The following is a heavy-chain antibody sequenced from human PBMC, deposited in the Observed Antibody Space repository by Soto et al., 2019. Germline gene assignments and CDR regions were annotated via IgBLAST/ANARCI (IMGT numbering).Heavy chain of an antibody. V-gene: IGHV1-69*01. CDR3: GSGLGGATHYYYYYGMDV. D-gene: IGHD1-26*01. CDR2: IIPIFGTA. CDR1: GGTFSSYA. Sequence: QVQLVQSGAEGKKPGSSVKVSCKASGGTFSSYAISWVRQAPGQGLEWMGGIIPIFGTANYAQKFQGRVTITADESTSPAYRELSSLRSEDTAVYYCGSGLGGATHYYYYYGMDVWGQGTTVTVSS. J-gene: IGHJ6*02.